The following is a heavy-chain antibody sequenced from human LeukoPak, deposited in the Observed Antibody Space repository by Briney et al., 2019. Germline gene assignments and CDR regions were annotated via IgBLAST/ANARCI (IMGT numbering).Heavy chain of an antibody. CDR1: GGSISSSNW. CDR3: ARDLRSNYYDSSGFYSHWYFDL. V-gene: IGHV4-4*02. D-gene: IGHD3-22*01. CDR2: IYHSGGT. J-gene: IGHJ2*01. Sequence: SETLSLTCAVSGGSISSSNWWSWVRQPPGKGLEWIGEIYHSGGTNYKPSLKSRVTISVDKSENPFSLKLSSVTVADTAVYFCARDLRSNYYDSSGFYSHWYFDLWGRGTLVTVSS.